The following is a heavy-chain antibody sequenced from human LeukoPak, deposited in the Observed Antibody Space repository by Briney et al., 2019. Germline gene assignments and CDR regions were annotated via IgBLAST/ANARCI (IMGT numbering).Heavy chain of an antibody. CDR3: ARGDIVVVPAAIWRVAVEQNDAFDI. J-gene: IGHJ3*02. D-gene: IGHD2-2*01. V-gene: IGHV3-21*04. CDR1: GFTFSSYS. CDR2: ISSSSSYI. Sequence: GGSLRLSCAASGFTFSSYSMNWVRQAPGKGLEWVSSISSSSSYIYYADSVKGRFTISRDNAKNSLYLQMNSLRAEDTAVYYCARGDIVVVPAAIWRVAVEQNDAFDIWGQGTMVTVSS.